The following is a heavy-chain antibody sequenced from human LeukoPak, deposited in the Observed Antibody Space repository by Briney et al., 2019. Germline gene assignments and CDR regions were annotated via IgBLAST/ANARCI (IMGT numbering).Heavy chain of an antibody. CDR1: GGSISSSNW. Sequence: SGTLSLTCAVSGGSISSSNWWSWVRQPPGKGLEWIGEIYHSGSTNYNPSLKSRVTISADTSQNQFTLKLSSVTAADTAVYYCASRKLGNDYWGQGTLVTVSS. CDR2: IYHSGST. D-gene: IGHD7-27*01. J-gene: IGHJ4*02. V-gene: IGHV4-4*02. CDR3: ASRKLGNDY.